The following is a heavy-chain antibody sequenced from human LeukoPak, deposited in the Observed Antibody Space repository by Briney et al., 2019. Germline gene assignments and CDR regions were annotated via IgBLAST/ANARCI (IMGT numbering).Heavy chain of an antibody. J-gene: IGHJ6*03. D-gene: IGHD4-11*01. CDR3: ARTTTVLGYYYYYMDV. CDR2: ISYDGSNK. V-gene: IGHV3-30-3*01. CDR1: GFTFSDYY. Sequence: PGGSLRLPCAASGFTFSDYYMSWIRQAPGKGLEWVAVISYDGSNKYYADSVKGRFTISRDNSKNTLYLQMNSLRAEDTAVYYCARTTTVLGYYYYYMDVWGKGTTVTVSS.